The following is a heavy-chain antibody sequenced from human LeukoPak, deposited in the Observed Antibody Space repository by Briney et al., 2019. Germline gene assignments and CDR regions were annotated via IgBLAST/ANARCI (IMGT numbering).Heavy chain of an antibody. V-gene: IGHV3-30*18. Sequence: GVLRLSCAASGFTVSGDYMSWVRQAPGKGLEWVAVISYDGSNKYYADSVKGRFTISRDNSKNTLYLQMNSLRAEDTAVYYCAKDRGYCSGGSCYAYDYWGQGTLVTVSS. CDR1: GFTVSGDY. CDR2: ISYDGSNK. J-gene: IGHJ4*02. D-gene: IGHD2-15*01. CDR3: AKDRGYCSGGSCYAYDY.